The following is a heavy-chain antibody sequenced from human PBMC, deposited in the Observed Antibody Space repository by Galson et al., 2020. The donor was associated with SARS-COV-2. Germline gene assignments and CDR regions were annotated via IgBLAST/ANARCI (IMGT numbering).Heavy chain of an antibody. CDR3: AKDARAAGTDYFDY. CDR2: ISYDGSNK. Sequence: GESLKISCAASGLTFSSYGMHWVRQAPGKGLEWVAVISYDGSNKYYADSVKGRFTISRDNSKNTLYLQMNSLRAEDTALYYCAKDARAAGTDYFDYWGQGTLVTVSS. J-gene: IGHJ4*02. CDR1: GLTFSSYG. V-gene: IGHV3-30*18. D-gene: IGHD6-13*01.